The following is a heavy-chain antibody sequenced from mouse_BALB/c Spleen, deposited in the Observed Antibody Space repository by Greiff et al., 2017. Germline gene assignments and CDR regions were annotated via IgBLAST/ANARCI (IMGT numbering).Heavy chain of an antibody. Sequence: QVQLKESGAELAKPGASVKMSCKASGYTFTSYWMHWVKQRPGQGLEWIGYINPSTGYTEYNQKFKDKATLTADKSSSTAYMQLSSLTSEDSAVYYCARLLPLGYWGQGTTLTVSS. CDR2: INPSTGYT. CDR3: ARLLPLGY. J-gene: IGHJ2*01. V-gene: IGHV1-7*01. CDR1: GYTFTSYW. D-gene: IGHD2-10*02.